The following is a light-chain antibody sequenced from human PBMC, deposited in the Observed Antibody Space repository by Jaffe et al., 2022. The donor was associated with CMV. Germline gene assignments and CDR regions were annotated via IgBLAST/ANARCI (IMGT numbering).Light chain of an antibody. J-gene: IGKJ2*01. CDR2: AAS. CDR3: LQDYTYPYT. CDR1: QGIRND. V-gene: IGKV1-6*02. Sequence: AIQMTQSPSSLSASVGDRVTITCRASQGIRNDLGWYQQKPGKAPKLLISAASSLQSGVPSRFSGSGAGTDFTLTISSLQPEDFATYYCLQDYTYPYTFGQGTKLEIK.